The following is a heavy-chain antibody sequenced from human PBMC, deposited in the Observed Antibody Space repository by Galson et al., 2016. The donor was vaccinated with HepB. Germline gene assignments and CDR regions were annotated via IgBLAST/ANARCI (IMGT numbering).Heavy chain of an antibody. CDR2: IYSGGGT. D-gene: IGHD3-10*01. Sequence: SLRLSCAASGFTVGNNSMAWVRQAPGKGLEWVSFIYSGGGTDYRKSVKGRFTNSSDSSNNTVYLQIDSLRAEDTAMYYCTTGNLPGGHCWGRGTLVTVSS. CDR3: TTGNLPGGHC. CDR1: GFTVGNNS. V-gene: IGHV3-66*01. J-gene: IGHJ4*02.